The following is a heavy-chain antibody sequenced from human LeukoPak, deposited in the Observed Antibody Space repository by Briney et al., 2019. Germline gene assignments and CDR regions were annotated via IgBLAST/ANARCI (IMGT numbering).Heavy chain of an antibody. CDR1: GFTFSSNH. J-gene: IGHJ4*02. V-gene: IGHV3-53*01. CDR2: IYSGGST. CDR3: ARGPAGYN. D-gene: IGHD1-1*01. Sequence: GGSLRLSCAASGFTFSSNHMRWVRQAPGKGLEWVSVIYSGGSTDYPDSVKGRFTISRDNLKNTLYLQMNSLRAEETAVYYCARGPAGYNWGQGTLVTFSS.